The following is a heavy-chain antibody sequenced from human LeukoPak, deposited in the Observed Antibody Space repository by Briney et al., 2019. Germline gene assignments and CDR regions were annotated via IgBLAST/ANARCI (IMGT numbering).Heavy chain of an antibody. CDR3: AKRYCVGDCYLTPASRYFDL. D-gene: IGHD2-21*02. CDR1: GFTFSSYS. J-gene: IGHJ2*01. CDR2: ISSSSSYI. V-gene: IGHV3-21*01. Sequence: GGSLRLSCAASGFTFSSYSMNWVRQAPGKGLEWVSSISSSSSYIYYADSVKGRFTISRDNANNSLYLQMSSLRAEDTAVYYCAKRYCVGDCYLTPASRYFDLWGRGTLVTVSS.